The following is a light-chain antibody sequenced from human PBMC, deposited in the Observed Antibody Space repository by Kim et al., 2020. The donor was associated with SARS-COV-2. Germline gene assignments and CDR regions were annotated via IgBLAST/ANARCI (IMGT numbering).Light chain of an antibody. J-gene: IGLJ2*01. Sequence: SRSPGQTASITCSGDKLGDKYACWYKQKPGRSPVLVIYQDSKRPSGIPERFSGSKSGNTATLTISGTQAMDEDDYYCQAWDSSTVVFGGGTQLTVL. CDR3: QAWDSSTVV. CDR1: KLGDKY. CDR2: QDS. V-gene: IGLV3-1*01.